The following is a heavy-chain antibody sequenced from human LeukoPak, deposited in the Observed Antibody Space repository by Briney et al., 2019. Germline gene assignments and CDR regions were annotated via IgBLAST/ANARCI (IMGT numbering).Heavy chain of an antibody. CDR3: ARGSIVVVIAPFDY. D-gene: IGHD3-22*01. J-gene: IGHJ4*02. CDR2: ISSSGSTI. CDR1: GFTFSSYE. V-gene: IGHV3-48*03. Sequence: PGGSLRLSCAASGFTFSSYEMNWVRQAPGKGLEWVSYISSSGSTIYYADSVKGRFTISRDNAKSSLYLQMNSLRAEDTAVYYCARGSIVVVIAPFDYWGQGTLVTVSS.